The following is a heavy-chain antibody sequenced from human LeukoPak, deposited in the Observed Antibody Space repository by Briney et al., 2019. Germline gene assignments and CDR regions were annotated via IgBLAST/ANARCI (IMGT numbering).Heavy chain of an antibody. J-gene: IGHJ4*02. CDR3: ARDLGDGYNFGYDY. CDR2: ISSNGGST. V-gene: IGHV3-64*01. Sequence: GGSLRLSCAASGFTFSSYAMHWVRQAPGKGLEYVSAISSNGGSTYYANTVKGRFTISRDNSKNTLYLQMGSLRAEDMAVYYCARDLGDGYNFGYDYWGQGTLVTVSS. CDR1: GFTFSSYA. D-gene: IGHD5-24*01.